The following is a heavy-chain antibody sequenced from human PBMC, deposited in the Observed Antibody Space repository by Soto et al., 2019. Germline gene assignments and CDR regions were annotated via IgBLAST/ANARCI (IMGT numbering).Heavy chain of an antibody. D-gene: IGHD6-13*01. CDR2: IYSGGST. V-gene: IGHV3-53*01. J-gene: IGHJ4*02. CDR3: ARARSTAAGLFDY. CDR1: GFTVSSNY. Sequence: PGGSLRLSCAASGFTVSSNYMTWARQAPGKGLEWVSAIYSGGSTYYADSVKGRFTISRDNSKNTLYLQMNSLRAEDTAVYYCARARSTAAGLFDYWGLGTLVTVSS.